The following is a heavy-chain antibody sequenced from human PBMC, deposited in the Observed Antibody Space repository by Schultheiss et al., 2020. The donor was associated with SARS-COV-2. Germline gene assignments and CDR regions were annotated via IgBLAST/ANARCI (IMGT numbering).Heavy chain of an antibody. D-gene: IGHD4-11*01. V-gene: IGHV4-59*12. J-gene: IGHJ4*02. CDR1: GGSFSGYY. CDR2: IYYSGST. Sequence: SETLSLTCAVYGGSFSGYYWSWIRQPPGKGLEWIGYIYYSGSTNYNPSLKSRVTISVDTSKNQFSLKLSSVTAADTAVYYCARGFVTTVTTSFDYWGQGTLVTVSS. CDR3: ARGFVTTVTTSFDY.